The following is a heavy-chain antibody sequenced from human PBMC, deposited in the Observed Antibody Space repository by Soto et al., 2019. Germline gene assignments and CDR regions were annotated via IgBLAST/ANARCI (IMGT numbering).Heavy chain of an antibody. CDR3: ARDVPLNYYDSTYSYYALDV. CDR2: IIPFFKGT. CDR1: GGAFSGHA. Sequence: QVHLVQSGAEVKKPGSWVKVSCKASGGAFSGHAISWLRQAPGQGLEWMGQIIPFFKGTKYAQNFQGRVTITADDSTSKAYMDLSSLTSEDTAVYYCARDVPLNYYDSTYSYYALDVWGQGTTVTVSS. D-gene: IGHD3-22*01. J-gene: IGHJ6*02. V-gene: IGHV1-69*01.